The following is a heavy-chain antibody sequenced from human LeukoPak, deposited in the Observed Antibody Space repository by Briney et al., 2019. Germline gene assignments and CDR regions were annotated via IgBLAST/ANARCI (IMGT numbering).Heavy chain of an antibody. CDR3: ARDLGGYESYFDY. D-gene: IGHD5-12*01. J-gene: IGHJ4*02. V-gene: IGHV3-7*01. CDR2: IKQDGSEK. Sequence: PGGSLRLSCAASGFTFSSYSMNWVRQAPGKGLEWVANIKQDGSEKYYVDSVKGRFTISRDNAKNSLYLQMNSLRAEDTAVYYCARDLGGYESYFDYWGQGTLVTVSS. CDR1: GFTFSSYS.